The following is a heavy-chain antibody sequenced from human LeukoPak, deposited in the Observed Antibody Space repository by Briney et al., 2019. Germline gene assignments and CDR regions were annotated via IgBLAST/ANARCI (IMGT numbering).Heavy chain of an antibody. V-gene: IGHV1-3*03. CDR2: INAGNGNT. D-gene: IGHD6-19*01. CDR3: ARGPLSSGWYNWFDP. J-gene: IGHJ5*02. CDR1: GYTFTSYA. Sequence: ASVKVSCKASGYTFTSYAMHWVRQAPGQRLEWMGWINAGNGNTKYSQEFQGRVTITRDTSASTAYMELSSLGSEDMAVYYCARGPLSSGWYNWFDPWGQGTLVTVSS.